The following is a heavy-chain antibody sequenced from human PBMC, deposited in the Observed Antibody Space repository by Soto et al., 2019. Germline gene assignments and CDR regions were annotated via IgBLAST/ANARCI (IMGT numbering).Heavy chain of an antibody. J-gene: IGHJ6*02. CDR2: IYYSGST. Sequence: PSETLSLTCIVSGGSISSSSYYWGWIRQPPGKGLEWIGSIYYSGSTYYNPSLKSRVTISVDTSKNQFSLKLSSVTAADTAVYYCASDYSGYYGMDVWGQGTTVTVSS. CDR3: ASDYSGYYGMDV. V-gene: IGHV4-39*01. D-gene: IGHD2-15*01. CDR1: GGSISSSSYY.